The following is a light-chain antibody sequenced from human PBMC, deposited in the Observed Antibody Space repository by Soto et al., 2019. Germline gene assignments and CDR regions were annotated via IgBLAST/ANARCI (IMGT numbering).Light chain of an antibody. CDR2: DAS. V-gene: IGKV3-11*01. J-gene: IGKJ4*01. CDR1: QSVSSY. Sequence: EIVLTQSPATLSLSPGERATLSCRASQSVSSYLAWYQQTPGQAPRLLIYDASNRATGIPARFSGSGSGTDFTLTISSLETEDFAVYYCQQRSNWPLTFGGGTK. CDR3: QQRSNWPLT.